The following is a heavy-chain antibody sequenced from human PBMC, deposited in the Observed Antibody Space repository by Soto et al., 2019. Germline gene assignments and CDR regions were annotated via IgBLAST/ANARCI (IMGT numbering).Heavy chain of an antibody. D-gene: IGHD3-22*01. Sequence: SETLPLTCAVSGYSISSSNRWGWIRQPPGKGLESIGYMYYSRSANYNPSLKSRVTLSVDTSTNQCSLTLSSMTAADTAVYYCALRSMAVVPEYWGQGTLVTVSS. J-gene: IGHJ4*02. CDR1: GYSISSSNR. CDR2: MYYSRSA. CDR3: ALRSMAVVPEY. V-gene: IGHV4-28*01.